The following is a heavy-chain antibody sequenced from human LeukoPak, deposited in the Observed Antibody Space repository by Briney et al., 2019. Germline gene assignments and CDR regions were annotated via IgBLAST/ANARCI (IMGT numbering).Heavy chain of an antibody. J-gene: IGHJ6*02. D-gene: IGHD1-26*01. CDR1: GFTFDDYA. V-gene: IGHV3-9*01. CDR2: ISWNSGSI. Sequence: GGSLRLSCAASGFTFDDYAMHWVRQAPGKGLEWVSGISWNSGSIGYADSVKGRFTISRDNAKNSLYLQMNSLRAEDTALYYCAKDSGGGSYFHSYYYYYGMDVWGQGTTVTVSS. CDR3: AKDSGGGSYFHSYYYYYGMDV.